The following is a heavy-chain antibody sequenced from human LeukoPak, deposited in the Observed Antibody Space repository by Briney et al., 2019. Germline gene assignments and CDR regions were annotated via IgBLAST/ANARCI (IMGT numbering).Heavy chain of an antibody. CDR2: IRYDGSNK. CDR1: GFTFSSYG. J-gene: IGHJ4*02. Sequence: PGGSLRLSCAASGFTFSSYGMHWVRQAPGKGLEWVAFIRYDGSNKYYADSVKGRFTISRDNSKNTLYLQMNSLRAEDTAVYYCAKDGLDIVVVPAAIKGAFFDYWGQGTLVTVSS. CDR3: AKDGLDIVVVPAAIKGAFFDY. D-gene: IGHD2-2*01. V-gene: IGHV3-30*02.